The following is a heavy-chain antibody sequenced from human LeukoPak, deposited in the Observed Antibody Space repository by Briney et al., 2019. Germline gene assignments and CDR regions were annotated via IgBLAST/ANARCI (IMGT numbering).Heavy chain of an antibody. CDR2: INHSGST. CDR3: ATRLLYADYFDY. V-gene: IGHV4-34*01. J-gene: IGHJ4*02. D-gene: IGHD2-15*01. Sequence: SETLSLTCAVYGGSFSGYYWSWIRQPPGKGLEWIGEINHSGSTNYNPSLKSRVTISVDTSKNQFSLKLSSVTAADTAVYYCATRLLYADYFDYWGQGTLVTVSS. CDR1: GGSFSGYY.